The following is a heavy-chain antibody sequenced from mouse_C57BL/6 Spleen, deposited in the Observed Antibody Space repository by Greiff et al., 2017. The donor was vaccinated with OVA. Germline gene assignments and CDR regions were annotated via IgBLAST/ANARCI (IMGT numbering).Heavy chain of an antibody. V-gene: IGHV2-6-1*01. Sequence: VMLVESGPGLVAPSQSLSITCTVSGFSLTSYGVHWVRQPPGKGLEWLVVIWSDGSTTYNSALKSRLSISKDNSKSQVFLKMNSLQTDDTAMYYCARHGGYGSRGWYFDVWGTGTTVTVSS. D-gene: IGHD1-1*01. CDR2: IWSDGST. CDR1: GFSLTSYG. J-gene: IGHJ1*03. CDR3: ARHGGYGSRGWYFDV.